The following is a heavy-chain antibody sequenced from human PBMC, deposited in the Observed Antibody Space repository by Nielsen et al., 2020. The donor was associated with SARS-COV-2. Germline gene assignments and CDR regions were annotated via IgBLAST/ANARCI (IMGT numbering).Heavy chain of an antibody. CDR2: ISVNGVTT. J-gene: IGHJ4*02. CDR1: KFTFNSYP. CDR3: ANGPGSWDY. Sequence: GGPLRLSCAASKFTFNSYPFTWVPQAPGKELEWFSAISVNGVTTYYADSVTGRFIISRDNSKNTLYLEMNSLRADDTAVYYCANGPGSWDYWGQGTLVTVSS. V-gene: IGHV3-23*01. D-gene: IGHD1-26*01.